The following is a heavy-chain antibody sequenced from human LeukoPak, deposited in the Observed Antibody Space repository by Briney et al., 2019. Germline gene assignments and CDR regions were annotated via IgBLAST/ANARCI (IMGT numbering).Heavy chain of an antibody. V-gene: IGHV4-30-4*08. CDR2: IYYSGST. J-gene: IGHJ6*03. CDR3: ARAPWGNRGIYYMDV. D-gene: IGHD3-16*01. CDR1: GGSISSGDYY. Sequence: SQTLSLTCTVSGGSISSGDYYWSWIRQPPGKGLEWIGYIYYSGSTYYNPSLKSRVTISVDTSKNQFSLKLSSVTAADTAVYYCARAPWGNRGIYYMDVWGKGTTVTVSS.